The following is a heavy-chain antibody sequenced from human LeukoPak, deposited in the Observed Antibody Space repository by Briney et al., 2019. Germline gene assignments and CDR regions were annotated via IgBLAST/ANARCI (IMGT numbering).Heavy chain of an antibody. CDR3: ARLEQTSWFDP. CDR2: IYYSGST. V-gene: IGHV4-31*03. CDR1: GGSVSGASISSVVYY. D-gene: IGHD1/OR15-1a*01. Sequence: SETLSLTCTVSGGSVSGASISSVVYYWTWIRQPPGKGLEWIGSIYYSGSTYYNPSLKSRLTISVDVSKNQFSLKLSSVTAADTAVYYCARLEQTSWFDPWGQGTLVTVSS. J-gene: IGHJ5*02.